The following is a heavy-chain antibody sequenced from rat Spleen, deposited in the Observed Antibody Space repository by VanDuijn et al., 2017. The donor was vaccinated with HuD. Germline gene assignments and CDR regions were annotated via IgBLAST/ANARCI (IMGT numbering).Heavy chain of an antibody. J-gene: IGHJ2*01. CDR3: ATDGYYSAVFDY. V-gene: IGHV5-29*01. CDR1: GFTFSDFD. D-gene: IGHD1-1*01. CDR2: IIYDGSST. Sequence: EVQLVESDGDLVQPGRSLKLSCTASGFTFSDFDMAWVRQAPTEGREWVATIIYDGSSTYYRDSVKGRFTISRDDGESTLYLQMHSLRSEDTATYSCATDGYYSAVFDYWGQGVMVTVSS.